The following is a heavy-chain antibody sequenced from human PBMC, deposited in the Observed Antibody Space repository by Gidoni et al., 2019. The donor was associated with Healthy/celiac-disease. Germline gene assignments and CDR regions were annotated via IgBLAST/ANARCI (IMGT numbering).Heavy chain of an antibody. V-gene: IGHV3-33*01. CDR1: GFTLSSYG. CDR2: RWYDGSNQ. J-gene: IGHJ6*02. D-gene: IGHD2-8*01. Sequence: QVQLVESGGGVVQPGRSLRISCAASGFTLSSYGMNWVRQAPGKGPECVAVRWYDGSNQDDAVSVKGRFTISRDNSKNTLYLQMNSLRAEDTAVYYCARDRMGGMDVWGQGTTVTVSS. CDR3: ARDRMGGMDV.